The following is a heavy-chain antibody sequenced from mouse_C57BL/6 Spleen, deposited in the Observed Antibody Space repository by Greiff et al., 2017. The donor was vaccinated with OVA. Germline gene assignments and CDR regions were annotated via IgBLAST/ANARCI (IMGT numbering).Heavy chain of an antibody. CDR2: ISSGGDYI. D-gene: IGHD1-1*01. V-gene: IGHV5-9-1*02. Sequence: EVKLMESGEGLVKPGGSLKLSCAASGFTFSSYAMSWVRQTPEKRLEWVAYISSGGDYIYYADTVKGRFTISRDNARNTLYLQMSSLKSEDTAMYYCTREGFYYGSSYDYAMDYWGQGTSVTVSS. CDR1: GFTFSSYA. CDR3: TREGFYYGSSYDYAMDY. J-gene: IGHJ4*01.